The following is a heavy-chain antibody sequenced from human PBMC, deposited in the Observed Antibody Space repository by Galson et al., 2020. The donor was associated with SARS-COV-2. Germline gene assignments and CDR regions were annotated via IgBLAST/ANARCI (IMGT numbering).Heavy chain of an antibody. D-gene: IGHD5-12*01. CDR2: IYNRGNT. J-gene: IGHJ6*02. CDR1: GGSISSGGYY. V-gene: IGHV4-31*03. Sequence: ASETLSLTCTVSGGSISSGGYYWSWIRQRPGKGLEWIAYIYNRGNTYYNPSLKSRVTISVDTSKNQFSLKVNSVTAADTAVYYCTTVVATDSDPYFYSGMDVWGQGTTVTVSS. CDR3: TTVVATDSDPYFYSGMDV.